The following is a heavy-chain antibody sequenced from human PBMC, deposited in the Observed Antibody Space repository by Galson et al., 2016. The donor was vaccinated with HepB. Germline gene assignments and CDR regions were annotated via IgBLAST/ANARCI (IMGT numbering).Heavy chain of an antibody. CDR3: AKNDILAGYCAFDY. CDR1: GFTFSSYA. J-gene: IGHJ4*02. Sequence: SLRLSCAASGFTFSSYAMHWVRQAPGKGLEWVAVISYDGSHKYYAASVKGRFTISRDNSKNTLSLQMNSLRAEDTAVYYCAKNDILAGYCAFDYWGQGALVTVSS. V-gene: IGHV3-30*18. D-gene: IGHD3-9*01. CDR2: ISYDGSHK.